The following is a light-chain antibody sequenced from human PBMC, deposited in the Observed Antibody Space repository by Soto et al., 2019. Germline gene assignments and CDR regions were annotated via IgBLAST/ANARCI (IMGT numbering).Light chain of an antibody. CDR1: SSDVGGYNY. J-gene: IGLJ1*01. V-gene: IGLV2-14*01. CDR3: SSYTSSSTPYL. Sequence: QSVLTQPASVSGSPGQSITISCTGTSSDVGGYNYVSWYQQHPVKAPKLMIYDVTNRPSGVSDRFSGSKSGNTASLTISGLQAEDEADYSCSSYTSSSTPYLFGAGTKVTVL. CDR2: DVT.